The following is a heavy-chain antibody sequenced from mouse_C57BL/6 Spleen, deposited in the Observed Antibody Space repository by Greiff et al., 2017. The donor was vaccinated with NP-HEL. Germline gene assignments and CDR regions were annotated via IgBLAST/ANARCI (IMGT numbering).Heavy chain of an antibody. J-gene: IGHJ4*01. CDR3: ARGEAAQAGDAMDY. CDR1: GYTFTSYW. Sequence: QVQLKQPGAELVRPGSSVKLSCKASGYTFTSYWMDWVKQRPGQGLEWIGNIYPSDSETHYNQKFKDKATLTVDKSSSTAYMQLSSLTSEDSAVYYCARGEAAQAGDAMDYWGQGTSVTVSS. V-gene: IGHV1-61*01. D-gene: IGHD3-2*02. CDR2: IYPSDSET.